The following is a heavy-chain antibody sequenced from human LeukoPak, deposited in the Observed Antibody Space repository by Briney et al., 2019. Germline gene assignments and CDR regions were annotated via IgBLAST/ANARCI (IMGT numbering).Heavy chain of an antibody. J-gene: IGHJ4*02. CDR2: ISQSGSDI. Sequence: PGGSLRLSCAASGFSFSDFYMSWTRQAPGKGLEWISYISQSGSDINYADSVRGRFTVSRDNAKNSLYLQMNSLRAEDTAVYYCSRTARVGDYLGQGTLVTVSS. CDR1: GFSFSDFY. D-gene: IGHD5-18*01. CDR3: SRTARVGDY. V-gene: IGHV3-11*01.